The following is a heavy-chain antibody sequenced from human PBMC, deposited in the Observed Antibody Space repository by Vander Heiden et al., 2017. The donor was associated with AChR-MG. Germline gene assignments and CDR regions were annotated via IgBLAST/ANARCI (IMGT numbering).Heavy chain of an antibody. V-gene: IGHV3-23*01. CDR3: GRVNSGIAEYYFDY. Sequence: EVHLFESAGGFVQPGGSLRLSCAASGVPFGSYAMSWVRQDPGKGLEWVSAISGSGGSTDYADAVKGRFTICRDNSKNTLYLQMNSLRAEDTAVYYCGRVNSGIAEYYFDYWG. CDR1: GVPFGSYA. CDR2: ISGSGGST. J-gene: IGHJ4*01. D-gene: IGHD6-13*01.